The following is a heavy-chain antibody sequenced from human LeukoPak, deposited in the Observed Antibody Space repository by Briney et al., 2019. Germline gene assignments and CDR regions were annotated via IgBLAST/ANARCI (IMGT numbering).Heavy chain of an antibody. CDR3: SRENGAFSPFGY. CDR1: GGSISNTNW. V-gene: IGHV4-4*02. J-gene: IGHJ4*02. Sequence: PSETLSLTCGVSGGSISNTNWWRWVRQPPGQGLEWIGEISLTGLTHYNPSLESRVTVSLDKSKNQLSLNPTSVTAADTAVYYCSRENGAFSPFGYWGQGTLVTVLS. D-gene: IGHD2-8*01. CDR2: ISLTGLT.